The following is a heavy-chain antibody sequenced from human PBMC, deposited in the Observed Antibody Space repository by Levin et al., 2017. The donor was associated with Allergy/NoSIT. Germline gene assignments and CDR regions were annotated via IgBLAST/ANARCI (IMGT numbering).Heavy chain of an antibody. V-gene: IGHV3-33*03. Sequence: GESLKISCAASGFTLSHNVMHWVRQGPGKGLEWVAVMWSDGTTNYYEESVKGRFTISRDNSKNTLYLQMNSLRPEDTAVYYCVKDDGDFGGDWGQGTLVTVSS. CDR2: MWSDGTTN. CDR3: VKDDGDFGGD. CDR1: GFTLSHNV. D-gene: IGHD3-10*01. J-gene: IGHJ4*02.